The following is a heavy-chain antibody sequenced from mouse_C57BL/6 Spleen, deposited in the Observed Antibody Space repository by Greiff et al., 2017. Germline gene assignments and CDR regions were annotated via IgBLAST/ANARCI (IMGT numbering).Heavy chain of an antibody. CDR3: ARDQGYYSNYGTPMDY. Sequence: EVQLVESEGGLVQPGSSMKLSCTASGFTFSDYYMAWVRQVPEKGLEWVANINYDGSSTSYLDSLTSRFIFSRDNAKKNLYLQMSRLKSEDTATYYCARDQGYYSNYGTPMDYWGQGTSVTVSS. CDR1: GFTFSDYY. J-gene: IGHJ4*01. D-gene: IGHD2-5*01. V-gene: IGHV5-16*01. CDR2: INYDGSST.